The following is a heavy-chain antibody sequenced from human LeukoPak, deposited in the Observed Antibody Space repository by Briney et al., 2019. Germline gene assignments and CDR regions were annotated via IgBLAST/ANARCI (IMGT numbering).Heavy chain of an antibody. V-gene: IGHV4-4*02. CDR3: ARDGGRTADYSGMDV. Sequence: SETLSLTCAVSGGSISSTNWWSWVRQTPGKGLEWIGEIYHGGSTKYNPSLKSRATISVDKSKNQFSLNLSSVTAADTAVYYCARDGGRTADYSGMDVWGQGTTVTVSS. D-gene: IGHD4-17*01. CDR1: GGSISSTNW. J-gene: IGHJ6*02. CDR2: IYHGGST.